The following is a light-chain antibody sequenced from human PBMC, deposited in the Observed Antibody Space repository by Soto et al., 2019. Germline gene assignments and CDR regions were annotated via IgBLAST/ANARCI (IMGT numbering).Light chain of an antibody. J-gene: IGKJ2*01. Sequence: DIVMTQSPLSLPVTPGEPASISCRSSQSLLHSNGYNYLDWYLQKPGQSPQLLIYLGSNRASGVPDRFSGSGSGTDFTLKISRVEAEDVGVYYCMQGLQTVYTFGPGNTLEIK. CDR2: LGS. CDR3: MQGLQTVYT. V-gene: IGKV2-28*01. CDR1: QSLLHSNGYNY.